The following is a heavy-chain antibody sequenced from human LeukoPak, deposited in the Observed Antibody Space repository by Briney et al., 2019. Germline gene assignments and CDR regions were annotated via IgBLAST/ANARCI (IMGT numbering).Heavy chain of an antibody. CDR1: GFTFSNHA. Sequence: GGSLRLSCAASGFTFSNHAMHWIRQGPRKELEWVALISYDGREKDYTASVKGRFTISRDNPRNTLYLQMNTLTVADTAVYYCVGERGVKTFNTWGQGTVVTVS. CDR2: ISYDGREK. V-gene: IGHV3-30*04. D-gene: IGHD3-10*01. CDR3: VGERGVKTFNT. J-gene: IGHJ3*02.